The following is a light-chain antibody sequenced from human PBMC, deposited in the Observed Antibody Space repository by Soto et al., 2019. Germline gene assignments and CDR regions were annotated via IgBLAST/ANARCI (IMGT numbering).Light chain of an antibody. CDR1: QSVSNN. CDR3: QQSNNWPFT. Sequence: EVVMTQSPATLSVSPGERATLSCRASQSVSNNVAWFQQKPGQAPRLLIYGASTRPTGIPARFSGSGSGTEFTLTISSLQSEDFAVYYCQQSNNWPFTFGPGTKVDIK. V-gene: IGKV3-15*01. CDR2: GAS. J-gene: IGKJ3*01.